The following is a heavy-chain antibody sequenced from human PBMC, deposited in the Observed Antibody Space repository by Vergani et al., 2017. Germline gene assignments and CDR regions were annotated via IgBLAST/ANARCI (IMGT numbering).Heavy chain of an antibody. CDR3: VRDLFSRGPFDV. Sequence: QVQLQESGPGLLKAADTLSLTCDVSGFSITRGYYWGWVRQFPGKGLEWIGSVFHLGTVYYNPSLRSRVSISVDAYNVFSLKLTSVTAADTAVYFCVRDLFSRGPFDVWGQGSLVSVSS. D-gene: IGHD3-10*02. J-gene: IGHJ4*02. V-gene: IGHV4-38-2*02. CDR2: VFHLGTV. CDR1: GFSITRGYY.